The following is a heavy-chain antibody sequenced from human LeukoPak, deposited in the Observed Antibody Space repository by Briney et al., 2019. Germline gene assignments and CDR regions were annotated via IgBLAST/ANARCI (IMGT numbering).Heavy chain of an antibody. V-gene: IGHV3-53*01. J-gene: IGHJ5*02. Sequence: GGSLRLSCAASGFTVSSNYMSWVRQAPGKGLEWVSVIYSGGSTYYADSVKGRFTISRDNSKNTLYLQMNSLGAEDTAVYYCARRNSSSWYNWFDPWGQGTLVTVSS. CDR1: GFTVSSNY. D-gene: IGHD6-13*01. CDR2: IYSGGST. CDR3: ARRNSSSWYNWFDP.